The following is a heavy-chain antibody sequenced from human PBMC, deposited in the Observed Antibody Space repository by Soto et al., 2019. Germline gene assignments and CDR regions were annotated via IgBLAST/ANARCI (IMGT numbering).Heavy chain of an antibody. CDR3: ARESESGMNSSGWYGKRYFDY. CDR1: GGSVSSGSDY. D-gene: IGHD6-19*01. Sequence: QVQLQESGPGLVKPSETLSLTCTVSGGSVSSGSDYWSWIRQPPGKGLEWIGYIYYSGSTNYNPSLLWRVTLSVATSKTQFSLKLRSVTAADTAAYYCARESESGMNSSGWYGKRYFDYWGQGTLVTVSS. V-gene: IGHV4-61*01. J-gene: IGHJ4*02. CDR2: IYYSGST.